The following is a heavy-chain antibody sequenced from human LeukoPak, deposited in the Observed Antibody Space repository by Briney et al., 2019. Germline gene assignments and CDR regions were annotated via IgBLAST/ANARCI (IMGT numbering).Heavy chain of an antibody. CDR3: AKPRSHTWMQLWFSA. J-gene: IGHJ4*02. D-gene: IGHD5-18*01. Sequence: GGSLRLSCAASGFTFSSYAMSWVRQAPGKGLEWVSAISGSGGSTYYADSVKGRFTISRDNSKNTLYLQMNSLRAEDTAVYYCAKPRSHTWMQLWFSAWGQGTLVTVSS. CDR1: GFTFSSYA. CDR2: ISGSGGST. V-gene: IGHV3-23*01.